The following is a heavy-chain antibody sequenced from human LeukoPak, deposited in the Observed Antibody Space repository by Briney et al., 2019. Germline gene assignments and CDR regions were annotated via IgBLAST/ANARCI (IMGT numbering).Heavy chain of an antibody. CDR2: ISSTSNTI. D-gene: IGHD3-22*01. V-gene: IGHV3-48*04. Sequence: GGSLRLSCAASGFTFNAYSMNWVRQAPGKGLEWISYISSTSNTIYYADSVKGRFTNSRDNAKNSLYLQMNSLGVEDTAVYYCARKISGSRSFDFWGQGTLVTVSS. CDR3: ARKISGSRSFDF. J-gene: IGHJ4*02. CDR1: GFTFNAYS.